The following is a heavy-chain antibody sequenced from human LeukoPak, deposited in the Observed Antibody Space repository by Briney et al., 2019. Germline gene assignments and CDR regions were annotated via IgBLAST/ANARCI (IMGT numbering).Heavy chain of an antibody. CDR1: GYTFTSYG. Sequence: ASVKVSCKASGYTFTSYGISWVRQAPGQVLEWMGWISAYNGNTNYAQKLQGRVTMTTDTSTSTAYMELRSLRSDDTAVYYCARDYETTVTTHFDYWGQGTLVTVSS. V-gene: IGHV1-18*01. D-gene: IGHD4-17*01. J-gene: IGHJ4*02. CDR2: ISAYNGNT. CDR3: ARDYETTVTTHFDY.